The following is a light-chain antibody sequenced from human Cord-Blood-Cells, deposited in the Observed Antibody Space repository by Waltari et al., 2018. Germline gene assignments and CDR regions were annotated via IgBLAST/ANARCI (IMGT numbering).Light chain of an antibody. CDR2: EGS. V-gene: IGLV2-23*01. CDR3: CSYAGSWV. J-gene: IGLJ3*02. CDR1: SSDVGSYNL. Sequence: QSALTQPASVSGSPGQSITISCTGTSSDVGSYNLVSWYQQPPGKAPILMIYEGSKRPSGVSNRFSGSKSGNTASLTISGLQAEDEADYYCCSYAGSWVFGGGTKLTVL.